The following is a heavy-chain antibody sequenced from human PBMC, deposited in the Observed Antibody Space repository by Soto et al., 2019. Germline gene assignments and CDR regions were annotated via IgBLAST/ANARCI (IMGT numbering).Heavy chain of an antibody. CDR2: ISWNSGSI. D-gene: IGHD6-6*01. CDR3: AKDEYSSSAYSLLDQGLDY. J-gene: IGHJ4*02. CDR1: GFTFDDYA. V-gene: IGHV3-9*01. Sequence: GGSLRLSCAASGFTFDDYAMHWVRQAPGKGLEWVSGISWNSGSIGYADSVKGRFTISRDNAKNSLYLQMNSLRAENTALYYCAKDEYSSSAYSLLDQGLDYWGQGTLVTVYS.